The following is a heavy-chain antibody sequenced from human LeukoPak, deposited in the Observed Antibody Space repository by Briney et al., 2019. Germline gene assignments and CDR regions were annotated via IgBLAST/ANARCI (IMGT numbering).Heavy chain of an antibody. D-gene: IGHD2-21*02. CDR3: ARDVTGDAFDI. J-gene: IGHJ3*02. V-gene: IGHV4-31*03. Sequence: PSETLSLTCTVSGGSISSGGYYWSWLRQHPGKGLEWIGYIYYSGSTYYNPSLKSRVTISVDTSKNQFSLKLSSVTAADTAVYYCARDVTGDAFDIWGQGTMVTVSS. CDR2: IYYSGST. CDR1: GGSISSGGYY.